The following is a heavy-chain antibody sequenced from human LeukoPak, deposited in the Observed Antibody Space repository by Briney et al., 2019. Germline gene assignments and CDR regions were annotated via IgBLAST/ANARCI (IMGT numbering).Heavy chain of an antibody. CDR2: LHYPGRN. CDR3: ARGGNGDFLKWFDP. D-gene: IGHD4-17*01. J-gene: IGHJ5*02. Sequence: SETLSLTCTVSGGSISPYYWGWIRQPPGRGLEWIGSLHYPGRNSYKPSLKSRVTISVDMSKNQFSLKLTSVTAADTAVYYCARGGNGDFLKWFDPWGQGTLVTVSS. CDR1: GGSISPYY. V-gene: IGHV4-59*01.